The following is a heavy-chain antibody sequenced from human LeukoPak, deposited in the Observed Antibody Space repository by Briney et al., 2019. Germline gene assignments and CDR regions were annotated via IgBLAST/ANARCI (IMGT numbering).Heavy chain of an antibody. CDR2: ISSSSSYI. V-gene: IGHV3-21*01. CDR3: EGDDSSGYYSNY. CDR1: GFTFSSYS. Sequence: PGGSLRLSCAASGFTFSSYSMNWVRQAPGKGLEWVSSISSSSSYIYYADSVKGRFTISRDNAKNSLYLQMNSLRAEDTAVYYCEGDDSSGYYSNYWGQGTLVTVSS. J-gene: IGHJ4*02. D-gene: IGHD3-22*01.